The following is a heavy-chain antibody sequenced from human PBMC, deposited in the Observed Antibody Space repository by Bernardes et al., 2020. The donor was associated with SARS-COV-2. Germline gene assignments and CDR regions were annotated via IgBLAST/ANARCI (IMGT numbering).Heavy chain of an antibody. CDR2: IYTSGST. J-gene: IGHJ4*02. Sequence: SETLSLTCTVSDGSISSGSYYWSWIRQPAGKGLEWIGHIYTSGSTNYTPSLKSRVTISVDTSKNQFSLKLSSVTATDTAVYYCASRYYGSGRYDDYWGQRTLVTVSS. CDR1: DGSISSGSYY. V-gene: IGHV4-61*09. CDR3: ASRYYGSGRYDDY. D-gene: IGHD3-10*01.